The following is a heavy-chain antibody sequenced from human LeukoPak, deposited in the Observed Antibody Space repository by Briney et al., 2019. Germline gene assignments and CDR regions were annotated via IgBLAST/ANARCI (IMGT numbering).Heavy chain of an antibody. V-gene: IGHV3-30-3*01. CDR3: ARDEGRDGYNFDY. D-gene: IGHD5-24*01. CDR1: GFTFSSYA. J-gene: IGHJ4*02. Sequence: GGSLRLSCAASGFTFSSYAMHWVRQAPGKGLEWVAVISYDGSNKYYADSVKGRFTISRDNSKNTLYLQMNSLRAEDTAVYYCARDEGRDGYNFDYWGQGTLVTVSS. CDR2: ISYDGSNK.